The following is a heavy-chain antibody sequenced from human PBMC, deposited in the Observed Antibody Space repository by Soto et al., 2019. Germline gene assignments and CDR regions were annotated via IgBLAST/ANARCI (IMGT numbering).Heavy chain of an antibody. CDR1: GFTFSSYG. CDR3: AKDRVSPPAAGGYEEQMHDY. CDR2: ISYDGSNK. V-gene: IGHV3-30*18. D-gene: IGHD2-2*01. Sequence: QVQLVESGGGVVQPGRSLRLSCAASGFTFSSYGMHWVRQAPGKGLEWVAVISYDGSNKYYADSVKGRFTISRDNSKNTLYLQMNSLRAEDTAVYYCAKDRVSPPAAGGYEEQMHDYWGQGTLVTVSS. J-gene: IGHJ4*02.